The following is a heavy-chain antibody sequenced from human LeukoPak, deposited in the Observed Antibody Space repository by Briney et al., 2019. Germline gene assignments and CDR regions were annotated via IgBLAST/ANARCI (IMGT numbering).Heavy chain of an antibody. J-gene: IGHJ5*02. CDR2: INPNSGGT. D-gene: IGHD3-10*01. V-gene: IGHV1-2*02. Sequence: ASVKVSCKASGYTFTGYYMHWVRQAPGQGLEWMGWINPNSGGTNYAQKFQGRVTMTRDTSISTAYMELSRLRSGDTAVYYCARDSGTTGEVKFDPWGQGTLVTVSS. CDR3: ARDSGTTGEVKFDP. CDR1: GYTFTGYY.